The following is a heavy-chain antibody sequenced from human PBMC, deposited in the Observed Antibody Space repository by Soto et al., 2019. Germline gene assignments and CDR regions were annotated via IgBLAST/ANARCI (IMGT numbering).Heavy chain of an antibody. CDR3: AREGHSSWEWLDP. V-gene: IGHV4-31*03. CDR2: VYHTGAT. Sequence: QVQLQESGPGLVEPSQTLSLVCSVSGDPLSYGGYYWSRLPQSPGKALAWIGFVYHTGATYYHPSRESRVTMAVDMSKNEFSLKLTSVTAADTATYYCAREGHSSWEWLDPWGQGILVTVSS. CDR1: GDPLSYGGYY. D-gene: IGHD1-26*01. J-gene: IGHJ5*02.